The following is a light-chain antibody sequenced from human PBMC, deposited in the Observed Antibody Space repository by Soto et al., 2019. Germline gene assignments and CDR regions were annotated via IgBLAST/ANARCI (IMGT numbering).Light chain of an antibody. CDR3: QQRASLFT. Sequence: ETVMTQSPATLSASPGESVTLSCRASQSVGNNLAWYQQKPGQAPSLHIYDASTRAAAIPASFSGGGSETEFTLTISSLQPEDFAVYYCQQRASLFTFGGGTKVDIK. CDR1: QSVGNN. J-gene: IGKJ4*01. CDR2: DAS. V-gene: IGKV3D-15*01.